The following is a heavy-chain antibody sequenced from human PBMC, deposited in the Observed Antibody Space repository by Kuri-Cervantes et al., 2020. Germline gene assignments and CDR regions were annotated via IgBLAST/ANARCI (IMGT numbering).Heavy chain of an antibody. J-gene: IGHJ4*02. CDR1: GFKFSDCG. Sequence: GESLKISCVASGFKFSDCGMHWVRQAPGQGLEWLAVIWYDGSKTYYAESVKGRFTISRDNSKDTLYLQMNSLRAEDTAVYYCARDPSSGWQPLDYWGQGTLVTVSS. V-gene: IGHV3-33*01. CDR2: IWYDGSKT. D-gene: IGHD6-19*01. CDR3: ARDPSSGWQPLDY.